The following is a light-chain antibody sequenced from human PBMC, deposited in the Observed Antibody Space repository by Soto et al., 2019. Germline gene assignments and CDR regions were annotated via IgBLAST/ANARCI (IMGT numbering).Light chain of an antibody. CDR2: AAS. J-gene: IGKJ1*01. CDR1: QSISSY. CDR3: QQSYGSLTWT. Sequence: DIQMTQSPSSLSASVGDIVTITCRASQSISSYLNWYQQKPGKAPKLLIYAASSLQSGVPSRFSGSGYGTDFILTISSLQHEDFATFYCQQSYGSLTWTFGQGTKWIS. V-gene: IGKV1-39*01.